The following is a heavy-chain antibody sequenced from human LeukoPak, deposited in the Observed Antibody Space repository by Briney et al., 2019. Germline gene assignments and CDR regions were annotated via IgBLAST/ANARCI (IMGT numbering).Heavy chain of an antibody. CDR3: ARGDWEYYYDSSGYYENDY. V-gene: IGHV3-21*01. CDR1: GFTFSSYS. CDR2: VSSSSSYI. J-gene: IGHJ4*02. Sequence: GGSLRLSCAASGFTFSSYSMNWVRQAPGKGLEWVSSVSSSSSYIYYADSVKGRFTISRDNAKNSLYLQMNSLRAEDTAVYYCARGDWEYYYDSSGYYENDYWGQGTLVTVSS. D-gene: IGHD3-22*01.